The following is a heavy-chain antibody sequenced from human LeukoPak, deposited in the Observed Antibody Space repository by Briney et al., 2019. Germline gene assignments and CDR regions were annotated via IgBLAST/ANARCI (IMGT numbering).Heavy chain of an antibody. CDR3: TRREGEYQFYYDYGMDV. CDR2: IRSKANSTST. CDR1: GFTFRSSA. V-gene: IGHV3-73*01. J-gene: IGHJ6*04. Sequence: GGSLKLSCAASGFTFRSSAMHWVRQPPGKGLEWVGRIRSKANSTSTAYPASGKAMFTISRDDSKNPAYLQMNSLHTDDTAVYYCTRREGEYQFYYDYGMDVWGEGPTVTVSS. D-gene: IGHD2-2*01.